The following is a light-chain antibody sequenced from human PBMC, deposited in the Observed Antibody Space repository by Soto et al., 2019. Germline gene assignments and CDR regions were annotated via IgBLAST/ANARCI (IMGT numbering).Light chain of an antibody. CDR2: DVS. J-gene: IGLJ1*01. V-gene: IGLV2-14*01. Sequence: QSVLTQPASVSGSPGQSITISCTGTSSDVGGYRYVSWYQQHPDKAPKLMIYDVSNRPSGVSNRFSGSKSGNTASLTISGLQAEDEADYYCSSYTSSSTLGVFGTGTKLTVL. CDR1: SSDVGGYRY. CDR3: SSYTSSSTLGV.